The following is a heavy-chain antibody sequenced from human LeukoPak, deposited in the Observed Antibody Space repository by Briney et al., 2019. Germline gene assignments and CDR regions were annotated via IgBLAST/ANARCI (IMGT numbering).Heavy chain of an antibody. J-gene: IGHJ6*02. CDR3: AKDHDSSDPYYYFYGMDV. D-gene: IGHD3-22*01. Sequence: GGSLRLSCAASGFXFSSYGIHWVRQAPGKGLEWMAVISYDGSHKFYADSVKGRFTISRDNSKNTLYLQMSSLRAEDTSVYYCAKDHDSSDPYYYFYGMDVWGQGTTVTVSS. CDR1: GFXFSSYG. V-gene: IGHV3-30*18. CDR2: ISYDGSHK.